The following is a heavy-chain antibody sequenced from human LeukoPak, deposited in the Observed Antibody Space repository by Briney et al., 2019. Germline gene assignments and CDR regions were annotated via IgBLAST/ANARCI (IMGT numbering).Heavy chain of an antibody. V-gene: IGHV1-69*04. J-gene: IGHJ4*02. CDR1: GGTFSSYA. CDR2: IIPIFGIA. D-gene: IGHD1-26*01. CDR3: ARGERWNSGSHFDY. Sequence: SVKVSCKASGGTFSSYAISWVRQAPGQGLEWMGRIIPIFGIANYAQKFQGRVTITADKSTSTAYMELSSLRSEDTGVYYCARGERWNSGSHFDYWGQGTLVTVSS.